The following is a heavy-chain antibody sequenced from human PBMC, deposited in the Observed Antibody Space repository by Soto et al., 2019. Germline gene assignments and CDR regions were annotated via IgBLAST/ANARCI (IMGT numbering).Heavy chain of an antibody. CDR2: IWYDGSNK. CDR3: ARDPFLGYCSGGSCYSGVGHYYYYGMDV. V-gene: IGHV3-33*01. CDR1: GFTFSSYG. Sequence: GGSLRLSCAASGFTFSSYGMHWVRQAPGKGLEWVAVIWYDGSNKYYADSVKGRFTISRDNSKNTPYLQMNSLRAEDTAVYYCARDPFLGYCSGGSCYSGVGHYYYYGMDVWGQGTTVTVSS. D-gene: IGHD2-15*01. J-gene: IGHJ6*02.